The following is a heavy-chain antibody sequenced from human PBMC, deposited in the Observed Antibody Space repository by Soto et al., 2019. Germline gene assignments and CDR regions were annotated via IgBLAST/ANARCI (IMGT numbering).Heavy chain of an antibody. D-gene: IGHD3-22*01. CDR1: GFTFSSYS. J-gene: IGHJ6*03. Sequence: GGSLRLSCAASGFTFSSYSMNWVRQAPGKGLEWVSYISSSSSTIYYADSVKGRFTISRDNAKNSLYLQMNSLRAEDTAVYYCARDYYRDDHLHHYMDGWGKGTTVTVSS. CDR2: ISSSSSTI. V-gene: IGHV3-48*01. CDR3: ARDYYRDDHLHHYMDG.